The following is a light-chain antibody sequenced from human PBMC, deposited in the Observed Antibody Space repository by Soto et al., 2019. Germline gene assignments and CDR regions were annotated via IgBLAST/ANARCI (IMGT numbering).Light chain of an antibody. CDR2: LKSDGSH. CDR1: SGHSSYA. V-gene: IGLV4-69*01. J-gene: IGLJ2*01. Sequence: QAVVTQSPSASASLGASVKLTCTLSSGHSSYAIAWHQQQSEKGPRYLMTLKSDGSHTKGDGIPDRFSGSSSGAERYLTISSLQSEDEADYYCQTWGTGIRVFGGGTKLTVL. CDR3: QTWGTGIRV.